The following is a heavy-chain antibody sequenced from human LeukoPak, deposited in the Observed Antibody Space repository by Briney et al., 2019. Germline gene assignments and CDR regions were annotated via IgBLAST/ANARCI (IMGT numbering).Heavy chain of an antibody. CDR3: ARSQPLHIIAAAGYYYYYGMDV. CDR1: GYTLTGFY. J-gene: IGHJ6*02. CDR2: INPNSGGT. D-gene: IGHD6-13*01. V-gene: IGHV1-2*02. Sequence: ASVKVSCKASGYTLTGFYIHWVRQVPGQGLEWMGWINPNSGGTNYAQKFQGRVTMTRDTSISTAYMELSRLRSDDTAVYYCARSQPLHIIAAAGYYYYYGMDVWGQGTTVTVSS.